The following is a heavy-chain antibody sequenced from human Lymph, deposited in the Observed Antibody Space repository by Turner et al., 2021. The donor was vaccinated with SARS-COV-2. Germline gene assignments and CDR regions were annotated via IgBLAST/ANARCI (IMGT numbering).Heavy chain of an antibody. CDR1: GFTFSSYS. J-gene: IGHJ4*02. V-gene: IGHV3-21*01. D-gene: IGHD2-21*02. Sequence: EVQLVESGGGLVKTGVSLRPSCAASGFTFSSYSMNWVRQAPGKGLEWVSSITFTSSYIYYADSVKGRFTISGDNAKNSLYLQMNSLRAVDTAVYYCARGPPDFPYYFDYWGQGTLVTVSS. CDR3: ARGPPDFPYYFDY. CDR2: ITFTSSYI.